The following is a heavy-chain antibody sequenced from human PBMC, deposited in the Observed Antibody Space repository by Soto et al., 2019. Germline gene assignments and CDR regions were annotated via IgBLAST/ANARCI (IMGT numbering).Heavy chain of an antibody. CDR1: GFTFNTYN. CDR2: ISSGSSTI. J-gene: IGHJ4*02. Sequence: PGGSLRLSCAASGFTFNTYNMNWVRQAPGKGLEWVSYISSGSSTIYYADSVKGRFTISRDNAKNSLYLQMNSLRAEDTAVYYCARDRSSGNKIDYWGQGTLVTVSS. D-gene: IGHD3-10*01. CDR3: ARDRSSGNKIDY. V-gene: IGHV3-48*01.